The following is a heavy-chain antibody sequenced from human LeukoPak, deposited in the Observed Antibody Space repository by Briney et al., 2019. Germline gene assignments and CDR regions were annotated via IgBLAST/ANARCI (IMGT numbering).Heavy chain of an antibody. Sequence: GASLRLSCAASGFTFSSYAMSWVRQAPGKGLEWVSTISGSGNNTFYADSVKGRFTISRDNSRNTVSLQMNCLRAEDTAIYFCANLGTGSDYWGQGTLVTVSS. CDR2: ISGSGNNT. CDR1: GFTFSSYA. D-gene: IGHD7-27*01. CDR3: ANLGTGSDY. V-gene: IGHV3-23*01. J-gene: IGHJ4*02.